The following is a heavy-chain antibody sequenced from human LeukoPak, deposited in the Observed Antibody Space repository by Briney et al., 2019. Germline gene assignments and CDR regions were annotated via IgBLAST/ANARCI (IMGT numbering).Heavy chain of an antibody. CDR2: IIPILGIA. Sequence: ASVKVSCKASGGTFSSYAISWVRQAPGQGLEWMGRIIPILGIANYAQKFQGRVTITADKSTSTAYMELSSLRSEDTAVYYCARDYSSGWYLEYYFDYWGQGTLVTVSS. CDR1: GGTFSSYA. D-gene: IGHD6-19*01. J-gene: IGHJ4*02. CDR3: ARDYSSGWYLEYYFDY. V-gene: IGHV1-69*04.